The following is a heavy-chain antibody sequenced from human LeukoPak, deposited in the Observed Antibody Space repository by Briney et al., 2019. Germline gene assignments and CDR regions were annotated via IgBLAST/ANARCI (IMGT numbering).Heavy chain of an antibody. V-gene: IGHV1-18*01. J-gene: IGHJ4*02. D-gene: IGHD4-23*01. Sequence: ASVKVSCKASGHTFTSYGISWVRQAPGQGLEWMGWISAYNGNTNYAQKLQGRVTMTTDTSPSTAYMELRSLRSDDTAVYYCARENTVAYFDYWGQGTLVTVSS. CDR3: ARENTVAYFDY. CDR1: GHTFTSYG. CDR2: ISAYNGNT.